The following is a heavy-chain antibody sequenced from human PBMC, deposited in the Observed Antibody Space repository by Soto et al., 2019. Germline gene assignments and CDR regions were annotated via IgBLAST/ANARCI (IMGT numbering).Heavy chain of an antibody. CDR2: ISGGGGST. V-gene: IGHV3-23*01. Sequence: GGSLRLSCAGSGFTFSNYAMSWVRQAPGKGLEWVSAISGGGGSTYYADSVKGRFTISRDSSKNTLYLQMNSLRAEETAVFYCAKADCITTSCSIDIWGQGTMVTVSS. CDR1: GFTFSNYA. J-gene: IGHJ3*02. CDR3: AKADCITTSCSIDI. D-gene: IGHD2-2*01.